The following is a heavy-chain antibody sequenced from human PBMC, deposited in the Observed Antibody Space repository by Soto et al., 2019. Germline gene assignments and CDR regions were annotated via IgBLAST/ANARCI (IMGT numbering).Heavy chain of an antibody. CDR1: GFTFSNYD. V-gene: IGHV3-48*02. CDR2: ISRFSTTI. J-gene: IGHJ6*02. D-gene: IGHD3-22*01. Sequence: EVQLVESGGGLVQPGGSLRISCAASGFTFSNYDMNWVRQAPGKGLEWISYISRFSTTIYYADSVKGRFTISRDNAQNSLYLQMNSLTDEDTAVYYCARDFGYDDVWGQGTTVTVSS. CDR3: ARDFGYDDV.